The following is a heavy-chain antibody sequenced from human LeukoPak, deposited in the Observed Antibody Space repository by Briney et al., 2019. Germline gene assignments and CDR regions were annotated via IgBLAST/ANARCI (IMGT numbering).Heavy chain of an antibody. Sequence: GGSLRLSCAASGFTFSAYWMHWVRQAPGKGLEWVSSISSSSSYIYYADSVKGRFTISRDNAKNPLYLQMNSLRAEDTAVYYCARESGGEEYYFDYWGQGTLVTVSS. V-gene: IGHV3-21*01. D-gene: IGHD3-16*01. J-gene: IGHJ4*02. CDR2: ISSSSSYI. CDR1: GFTFSAYW. CDR3: ARESGGEEYYFDY.